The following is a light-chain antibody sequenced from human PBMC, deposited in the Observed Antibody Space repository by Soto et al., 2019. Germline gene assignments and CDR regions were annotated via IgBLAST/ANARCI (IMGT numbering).Light chain of an antibody. CDR3: QQRSNWPPKIT. V-gene: IGKV3-11*01. J-gene: IGKJ5*01. CDR1: QSVSIY. CDR2: DAS. Sequence: EIVLAHSPATLSLSPGEIATLSCRASQSVSIYLAWYQQKPGQAPRLLIYDASNRATGIPARFSGSGSGTDFTLTISSLEPEDFAAYYCQQRSNWPPKITFGQGTRLEIK.